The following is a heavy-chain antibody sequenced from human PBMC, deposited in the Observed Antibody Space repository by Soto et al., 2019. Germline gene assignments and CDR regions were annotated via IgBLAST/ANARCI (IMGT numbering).Heavy chain of an antibody. J-gene: IGHJ6*03. CDR2: IYYSGST. Sequence: QVQLQESGPGLVKPSETLSLTCTVSGGSISSYYWSWIRQPPGKGLEWIGYIYYSGSTNYNPSLKSRVTISXXXSXXXFSXXLSSXXXADTAVXXXXXXXXXXXXXXXXXYXYMDVWGKGTTVTVSS. CDR1: GGSISSYY. CDR3: XXXXXXXXXXXXXXYXYMDV. V-gene: IGHV4-59*01.